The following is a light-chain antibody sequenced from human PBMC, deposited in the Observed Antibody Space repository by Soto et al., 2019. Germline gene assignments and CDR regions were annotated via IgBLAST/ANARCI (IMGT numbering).Light chain of an antibody. V-gene: IGKV3-20*01. CDR2: GAS. J-gene: IGKJ5*01. CDR3: QQYGSSPPIT. CDR1: QSVSSY. Sequence: TQSPSTLSASVGDRVTITCRASQSVSSYLAWYQQKPGQAPRLLIYGASSRATGIPDRFSGSGSGTDFTLTISRLEPEDFAVYYCQQYGSSPPITFGQGTRLEI.